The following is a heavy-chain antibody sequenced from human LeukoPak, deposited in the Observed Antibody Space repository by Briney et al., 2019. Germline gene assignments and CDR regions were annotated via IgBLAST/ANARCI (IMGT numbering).Heavy chain of an antibody. Sequence: ASVKVSCKASGYTFTGYYMHWVRQAPGQGLEWMGWINPNSGGTNYAQKFQGRVTMTRDTSISTAYMELSRLRSDDTAVYYCPRVGEDIAVAGTGDWFDPWGQGTLVTVSS. CDR2: INPNSGGT. D-gene: IGHD6-19*01. CDR3: PRVGEDIAVAGTGDWFDP. J-gene: IGHJ5*02. CDR1: GYTFTGYY. V-gene: IGHV1-2*02.